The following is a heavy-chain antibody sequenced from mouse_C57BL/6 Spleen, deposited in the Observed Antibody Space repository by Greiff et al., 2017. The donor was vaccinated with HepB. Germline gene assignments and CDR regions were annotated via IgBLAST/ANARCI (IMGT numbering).Heavy chain of an antibody. CDR2: ISYDGSN. CDR1: GYSITSGYY. D-gene: IGHD2-4*01. CDR3: AREDYDYGYYAIDY. J-gene: IGHJ4*01. Sequence: EVQLQQSGPGLVKPSQSLSLTCSVTGYSITSGYYWNWIRQFPGNKLEWMGYISYDGSNNYNPSLKNRISITRDTSKNQFFLKLNSVTTEDTATYYCAREDYDYGYYAIDYWGQGTSVTVSS. V-gene: IGHV3-6*01.